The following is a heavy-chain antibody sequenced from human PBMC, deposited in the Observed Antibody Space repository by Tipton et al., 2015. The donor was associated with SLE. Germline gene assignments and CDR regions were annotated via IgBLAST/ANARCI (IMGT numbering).Heavy chain of an antibody. CDR1: GFKFFAKS. CDR3: TRVVYNGYGWGHDGFDI. V-gene: IGHV3-21*01. CDR2: ISGDSSHI. Sequence: SLRLSCEGSGFKFFAKSLNWVRQAPGKGLEWVASISGDSSHIYYTDSVKARFTISSDNAKNTLFLQMNNLRAEDTAMYYCTRVVYNGYGWGHDGFDIWGQGTMVTVSS. J-gene: IGHJ3*02. D-gene: IGHD3-16*01.